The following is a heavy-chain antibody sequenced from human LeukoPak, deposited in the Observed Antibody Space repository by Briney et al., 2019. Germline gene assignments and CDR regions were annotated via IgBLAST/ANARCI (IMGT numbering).Heavy chain of an antibody. D-gene: IGHD3-22*01. V-gene: IGHV3-33*06. CDR1: GFTFSSCG. Sequence: HPGRSLRLSCAASGFTFSSCGMHWVRQAPGKGLEWVAVIWYDGSNKYYADSVKGRFTISRDNSKNTLYLQMNSLRAEDTAVYYCAKEQEIYYYDSSGYPFDYWGQGTLVTVSS. CDR3: AKEQEIYYYDSSGYPFDY. CDR2: IWYDGSNK. J-gene: IGHJ4*02.